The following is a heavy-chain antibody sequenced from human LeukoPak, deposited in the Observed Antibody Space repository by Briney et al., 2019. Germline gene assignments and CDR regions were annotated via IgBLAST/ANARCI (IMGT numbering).Heavy chain of an antibody. V-gene: IGHV3-7*01. CDR2: MKQDGREQ. CDR1: RFTFTNYW. D-gene: IGHD6-19*01. J-gene: IGHJ3*02. Sequence: GGSLRLSCVTSRFTFTNYWMTWVRQAPGKWLEWVANMKQDGREQYYVDSVKGRSTISRDNAKNSVYLQMNSLRDDDTALYYCARGGGSGRWGSAFDMWGQGTMATVSS. CDR3: ARGGGSGRWGSAFDM.